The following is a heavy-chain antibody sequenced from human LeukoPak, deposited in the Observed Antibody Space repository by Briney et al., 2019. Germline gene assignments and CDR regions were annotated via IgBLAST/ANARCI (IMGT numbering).Heavy chain of an antibody. CDR3: ARGLGGDFWSGFDY. J-gene: IGHJ4*02. CDR1: GGSFSGYY. CDR2: INHSGST. V-gene: IGHV4-34*01. D-gene: IGHD3-3*01. Sequence: SETLSLTCAVYGGSFSGYYWSWIRQPPGKGLEWIGEINHSGSTNYNPSLESRVTISVDTSKNQFSLKLSSVTAADTAVYYCARGLGGDFWSGFDYWGQGTLVTVSS.